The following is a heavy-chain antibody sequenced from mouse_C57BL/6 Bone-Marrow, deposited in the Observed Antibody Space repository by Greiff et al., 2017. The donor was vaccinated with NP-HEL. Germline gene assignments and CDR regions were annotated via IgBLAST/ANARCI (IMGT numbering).Heavy chain of an antibody. D-gene: IGHD4-1*01. J-gene: IGHJ2*01. CDR2: IHPNSGST. CDR3: ARHWYFDY. Sequence: QVQLQQPGAELVKPGDSVKLSCTASGYTFTSYWMHWVKQRPGQGLEWIGMIHPNSGSTNYHEQFKSKATMTVNKTSSTAYMQLSSLTSEDSAVYYCARHWYFDYWGQGTTLTVSS. CDR1: GYTFTSYW. V-gene: IGHV1-64*01.